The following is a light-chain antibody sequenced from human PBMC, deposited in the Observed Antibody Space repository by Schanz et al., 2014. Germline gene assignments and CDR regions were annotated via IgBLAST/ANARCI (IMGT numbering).Light chain of an antibody. V-gene: IGKV1-9*01. CDR1: QGISSY. CDR3: QQYNNYPYT. CDR2: AAS. Sequence: IQLTQSPSSLSASVGDRVTITCRASQGISSYLAWYQQKPGKAPKLLIYAASTLQSGVPSRFSGSGSGTEFTLTISSLQPDDFATYYCQQYNNYPYTFGQGTKLEIK. J-gene: IGKJ2*01.